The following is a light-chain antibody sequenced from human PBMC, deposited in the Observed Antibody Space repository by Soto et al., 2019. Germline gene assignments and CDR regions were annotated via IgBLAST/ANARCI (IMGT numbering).Light chain of an antibody. V-gene: IGKV3-20*01. Sequence: NVITQSPATLSFCPGERATLSSRASQSVSSFLAWYQQKPAQAPGLLIYGASTRAFGIPDRFRGSGSGTDFTLTISRLEPEDFAVYYCQRYGGSPYTFGQGTRLEIK. J-gene: IGKJ5*01. CDR1: QSVSSF. CDR3: QRYGGSPYT. CDR2: GAS.